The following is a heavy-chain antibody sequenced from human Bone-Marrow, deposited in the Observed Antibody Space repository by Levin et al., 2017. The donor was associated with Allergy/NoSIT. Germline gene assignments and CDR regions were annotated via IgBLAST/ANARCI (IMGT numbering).Heavy chain of an antibody. J-gene: IGHJ4*02. CDR2: ISYDGNNE. CDR3: ARDFGDQVMYYLDY. V-gene: IGHV3-30*04. D-gene: IGHD3-10*01. CDR1: GFSFNTFA. Sequence: SCAASGFSFNTFALHWVRQAPGKGLQWVAAISYDGNNEHYADSVKGRFIISRDNLKNTLYLQMDNLRADDSAVYFCARDFGDQVMYYLDYWGQGSLVIVAS.